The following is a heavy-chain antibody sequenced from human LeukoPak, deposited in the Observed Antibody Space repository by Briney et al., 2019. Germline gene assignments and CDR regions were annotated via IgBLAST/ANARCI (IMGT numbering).Heavy chain of an antibody. CDR1: GGSISSYY. Sequence: KPSETLSLTCTVSGGSISSYYWSWIRQPPGKGLEWIGYIYYSGSTNYNPSLKSRVTISIDTSKNQFSLKLSSVTAADTAVYYCARLPQGSSWHLLPSYFDYWGQGTLVTVSS. J-gene: IGHJ4*02. D-gene: IGHD6-13*01. V-gene: IGHV4-59*08. CDR3: ARLPQGSSWHLLPSYFDY. CDR2: IYYSGST.